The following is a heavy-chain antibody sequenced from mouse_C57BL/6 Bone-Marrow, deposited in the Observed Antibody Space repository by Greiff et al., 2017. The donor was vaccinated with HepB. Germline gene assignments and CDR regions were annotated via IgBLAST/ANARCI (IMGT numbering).Heavy chain of an antibody. J-gene: IGHJ3*01. V-gene: IGHV14-4*01. CDR1: GFNIKDDY. D-gene: IGHD2-4*01. CDR2: IDPENGDT. CDR3: TSYSLYDYDGAWFAY. Sequence: VQLQQSGAELVRPGASVKLSCTASGFNIKDDYMHWVKQRPEQGLEWIGWIDPENGDTEYASKFQGKATITADTSSNTAYLQLSSLTSEDTAVYYCTSYSLYDYDGAWFAYWGQGTLVTVSA.